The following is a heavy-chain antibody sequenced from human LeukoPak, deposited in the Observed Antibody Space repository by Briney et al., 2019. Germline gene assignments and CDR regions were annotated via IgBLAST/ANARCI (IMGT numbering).Heavy chain of an antibody. J-gene: IGHJ4*02. CDR2: ISAYNGNT. D-gene: IGHD3-9*01. CDR1: GYTFTSYG. V-gene: IGHV1-18*01. CDR3: ARPHYDILTGYYGFDY. Sequence: ASVKVSCQASGYTFTSYGISWVRQAPGQGLEWMGWISAYNGNTNYAQKLQGRVTMTTDTSTSTAYMELRSLRSDDTAVYYCARPHYDILTGYYGFDYWGQGTLVTVSS.